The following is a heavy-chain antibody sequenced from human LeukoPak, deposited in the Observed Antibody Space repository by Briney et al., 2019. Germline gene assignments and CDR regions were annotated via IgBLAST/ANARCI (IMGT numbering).Heavy chain of an antibody. CDR1: GLTVSSNY. CDR2: IYSGGST. V-gene: IGHV3-53*01. CDR3: ARVHLDSSGYYFESYYFDY. J-gene: IGHJ4*02. D-gene: IGHD3-22*01. Sequence: GGSLRLSCAASGLTVSSNYMSWVRQASGKGLEWDSVIYSGGSTYYADSVKGRFTISRDNSKNTLYLQMNSLRAEDTAVYYCARVHLDSSGYYFESYYFDYWGQGTLVTVSS.